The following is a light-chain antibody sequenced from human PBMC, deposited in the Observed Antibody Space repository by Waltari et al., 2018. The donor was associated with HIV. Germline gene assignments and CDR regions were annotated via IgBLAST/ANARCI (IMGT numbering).Light chain of an antibody. Sequence: SSEVTQDPTVSVALGQTVRITCQGDSIRNYFPSWYQQKPGQAPVLVIYGENNRPSGIPDRFSGSTSGNTASLIITGAQAEDEAEYYCNSRDSSGNRLVIFGGGTKLTVL. V-gene: IGLV3-19*01. CDR2: GEN. J-gene: IGLJ2*01. CDR1: SIRNYF. CDR3: NSRDSSGNRLVI.